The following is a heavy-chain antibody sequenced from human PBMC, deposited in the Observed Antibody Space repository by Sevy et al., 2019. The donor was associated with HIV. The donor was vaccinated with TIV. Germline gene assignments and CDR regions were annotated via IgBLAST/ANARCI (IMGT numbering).Heavy chain of an antibody. Sequence: GGFLRLSCAASGFTFSSYGMHWVRQAPGKGLEWVALIWYDGSNTYYADSVKGRFSISRDNSKNTLYLQMNSLRAEDTTVYYCARGKAALPRYYYGMDVWGQGTQVTVSS. D-gene: IGHD6-6*01. CDR1: GFTFSSYG. V-gene: IGHV3-33*08. CDR2: IWYDGSNT. CDR3: ARGKAALPRYYYGMDV. J-gene: IGHJ6*02.